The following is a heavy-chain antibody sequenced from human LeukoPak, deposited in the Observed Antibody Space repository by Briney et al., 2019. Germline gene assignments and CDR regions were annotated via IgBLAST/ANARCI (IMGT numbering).Heavy chain of an antibody. CDR1: GFAFSNFA. J-gene: IGHJ2*01. V-gene: IGHV3-7*01. CDR3: ARDLGYDSSGSAPWYFDL. Sequence: GGSLRLSCAASGFAFSNFAMHWVRQAPGKGLEWVANIKQDGSEKYYVDSVKGRFTISRDNAKNSLYLQMNSLRAEDTAVYYCARDLGYDSSGSAPWYFDLWGRGTLVTVSS. D-gene: IGHD3-22*01. CDR2: IKQDGSEK.